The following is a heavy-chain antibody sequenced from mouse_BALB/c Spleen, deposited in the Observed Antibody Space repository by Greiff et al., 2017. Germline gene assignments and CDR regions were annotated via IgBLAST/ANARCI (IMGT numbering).Heavy chain of an antibody. CDR3: ARDIYGNYGAMDY. V-gene: IGHV2-9*02. CDR2: IWAGGST. D-gene: IGHD2-1*01. CDR1: GFSLTSYG. J-gene: IGHJ4*01. Sequence: VQRVESGPGLVAPSQSLSITCTVSGFSLTSYGVHWVRQPPGKGLEWLGVIWAGGSTNYNSALMSRLSISKDNSKSQVFLKMNSLQTDDTAMYYCARDIYGNYGAMDYWGQGTSVTVSS.